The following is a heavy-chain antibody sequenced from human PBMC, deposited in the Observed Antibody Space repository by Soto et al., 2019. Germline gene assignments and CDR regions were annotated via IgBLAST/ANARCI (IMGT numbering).Heavy chain of an antibody. CDR2: IYYSGST. CDR3: AADQISQDAFDI. V-gene: IGHV4-59*01. J-gene: IGHJ3*02. CDR1: GGSISSYY. Sequence: WETLSLTCTVSGGSISSYYWSWIRQPPGKGLEWIGYIYYSGSTNYNPSLKSRVTISVDTSKNQLSLKLSSVTAADTAVYYCAADQISQDAFDIWGQGTMVTVSS.